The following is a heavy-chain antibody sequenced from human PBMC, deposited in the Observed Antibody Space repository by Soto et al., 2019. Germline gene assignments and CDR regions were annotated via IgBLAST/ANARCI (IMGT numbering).Heavy chain of an antibody. CDR2: ISGIVGST. D-gene: IGHD4-17*01. CDR1: EFTFRDHA. Sequence: GLQRHSWTASEFTFRDHAMHCVSQAPGNGLEYVSAISGIVGSTYYAASVKGRFTISRDNSKNTLYLQMNSLRAEDTAVYYCAKDLGYGVPGYFQHWGKGTLVPVSS. CDR3: AKDLGYGVPGYFQH. V-gene: IGHV3-23*01. J-gene: IGHJ1*01.